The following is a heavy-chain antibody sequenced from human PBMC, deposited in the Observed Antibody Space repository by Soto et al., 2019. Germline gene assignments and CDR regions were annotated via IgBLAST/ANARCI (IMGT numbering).Heavy chain of an antibody. CDR2: FDPEDGET. D-gene: IGHD3-3*01. Sequence: ASVKVSCKVSGYTLTELSMHWVRQAPGKGLEWMGGFDPEDGETIYAQKFQGRVTMTEDTSTDTAYMELSSLRSEDTAVYYCATEGAIFGVVIITPYYYYGMDVWGQGTTVTVSS. V-gene: IGHV1-24*01. J-gene: IGHJ6*02. CDR1: GYTLTELS. CDR3: ATEGAIFGVVIITPYYYYGMDV.